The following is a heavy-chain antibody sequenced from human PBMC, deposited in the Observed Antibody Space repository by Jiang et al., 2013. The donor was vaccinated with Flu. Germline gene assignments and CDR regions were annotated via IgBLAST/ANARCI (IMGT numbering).Heavy chain of an antibody. CDR2: IYYSGST. CDR3: ARDLVEAETQSNWFDP. Sequence: GPGLVKPSQTLSLTCTVSGGSISSGGYYWSWIRQHPGKGLEWIGYIYYSGSTYYNPSLKSRVTISVDTSKNQFSLKLSSVTAADTAVYYCARDLVEAETQSNWFDPWGQGTLVTVSS. D-gene: IGHD2-15*01. CDR1: GGSISSGGYY. J-gene: IGHJ5*02. V-gene: IGHV4-31*03.